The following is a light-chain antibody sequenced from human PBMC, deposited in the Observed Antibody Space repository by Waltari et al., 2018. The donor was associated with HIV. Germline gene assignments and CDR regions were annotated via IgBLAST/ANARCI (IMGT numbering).Light chain of an antibody. CDR2: GAS. CDR1: QSVSSTY. CDR3: QQYGSSPLT. J-gene: IGKJ4*01. Sequence: EIVLTQSPGTLTWSSGERATLSGRASQSVSSTYLAWYQQKPGQTPRLLIYGASSRATGIPDRFSGSGSGTDFTLTISRLEPEDFAVYYCQQYGSSPLTFGGGTKVEIK. V-gene: IGKV3-20*01.